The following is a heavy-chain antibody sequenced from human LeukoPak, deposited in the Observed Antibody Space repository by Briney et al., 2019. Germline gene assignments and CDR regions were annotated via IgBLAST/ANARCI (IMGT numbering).Heavy chain of an antibody. V-gene: IGHV3-23*01. J-gene: IGHJ3*02. CDR1: GFPFSSYV. Sequence: PGGSLSLSCAASGFPFSSYVMSWVRQAPGKGLDWVSAVSGSGCSTYYAASVKGRFTISTDNYKHTMYLQINSLTAEDTDVYYCAKPQLVKTAFDIWGQGTTVTVSS. D-gene: IGHD2-21*01. CDR2: VSGSGCST. CDR3: AKPQLVKTAFDI.